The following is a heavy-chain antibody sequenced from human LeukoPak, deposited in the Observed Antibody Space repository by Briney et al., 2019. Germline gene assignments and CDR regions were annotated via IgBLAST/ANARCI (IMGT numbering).Heavy chain of an antibody. CDR1: GVTFSSYD. Sequence: AASVKVSCKASGVTFSSYDISWVRQAPGQGLEWMGGIMPMFGKANYAQKFQGRVTTTADKATSTAYMELSSLRSEDTAVYYCARDRYSGSYYNERHWYFDLWGRGTLVTVSS. V-gene: IGHV1-69*06. J-gene: IGHJ2*01. CDR2: IMPMFGKA. CDR3: ARDRYSGSYYNERHWYFDL. D-gene: IGHD3-10*01.